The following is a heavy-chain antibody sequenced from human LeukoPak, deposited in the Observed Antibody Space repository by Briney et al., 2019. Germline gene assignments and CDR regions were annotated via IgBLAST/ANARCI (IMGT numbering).Heavy chain of an antibody. V-gene: IGHV3-48*03. Sequence: GGSLRLSCAASGFTFSSYAMNWVRQAPGKGLEWVSYMTGGGETIFYANSVKGRFTVSRDNARNSLYLQMDSLRAEDTAVYYCARERASCGGDCNDYWGQGTLVAVSS. D-gene: IGHD2-21*02. CDR2: MTGGGETI. CDR3: ARERASCGGDCNDY. J-gene: IGHJ4*02. CDR1: GFTFSSYA.